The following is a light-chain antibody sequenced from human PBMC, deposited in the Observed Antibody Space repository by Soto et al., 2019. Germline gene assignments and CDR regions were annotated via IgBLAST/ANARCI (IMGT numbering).Light chain of an antibody. CDR3: QQYHSPPGT. Sequence: DIQMTQSPPSLSASVGDRVTITCRARRGIDNFVAWYQQRPGEGPTVLMHAASMLESGVPSRFSGSASGPEFNLTISGLQSEDFDSYYCQQYHSPPGTFGQGTKVEIK. CDR1: RGIDNF. V-gene: IGKV1-27*01. CDR2: AAS. J-gene: IGKJ1*01.